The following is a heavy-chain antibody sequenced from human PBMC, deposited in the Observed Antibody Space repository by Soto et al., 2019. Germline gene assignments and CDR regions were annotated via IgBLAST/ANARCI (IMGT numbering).Heavy chain of an antibody. D-gene: IGHD6-19*01. CDR2: IDTNNGNT. Sequence: GASVKVSCKTSGYSFARYGITWVRQAPGQGLEWMGWIDTNNGNTKYAQKVQGRVTMTTDTSTTTAYMELRNLRSDDTAVYYCAKEGTSGLYYFDYWGQGTLVTVSS. CDR3: AKEGTSGLYYFDY. V-gene: IGHV1-18*01. CDR1: GYSFARYG. J-gene: IGHJ4*02.